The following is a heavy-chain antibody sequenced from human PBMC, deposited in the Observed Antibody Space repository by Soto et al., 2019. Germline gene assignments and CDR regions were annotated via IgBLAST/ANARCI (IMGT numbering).Heavy chain of an antibody. CDR1: GYTFTSYG. Sequence: GASVKVSCKASGYTFTSYGISWVRQAPGQGLEWMGWISAYNGNTNYAQKLQSRVTMTRDTSTSTVYMELSSLRSEDTAVYYCARDLPSDAFDIWGQGTMVTVSS. V-gene: IGHV1-18*01. CDR3: ARDLPSDAFDI. J-gene: IGHJ3*02. CDR2: ISAYNGNT.